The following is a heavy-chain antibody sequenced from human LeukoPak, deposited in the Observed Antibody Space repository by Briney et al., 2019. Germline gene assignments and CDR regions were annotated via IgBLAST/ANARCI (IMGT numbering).Heavy chain of an antibody. CDR3: ARDQEWEQWTSIDY. D-gene: IGHD1-26*01. Sequence: SVKVSCKASGYTFTSYGVSWVRQAPGQGLEWMGRIIPILGIANYAQKFQGRVTITADKSTSTAYMELSSLRSEDTAVYYCARDQEWEQWTSIDYWGQGTLVTVSS. V-gene: IGHV1-69*04. CDR1: GYTFTSYG. J-gene: IGHJ4*02. CDR2: IIPILGIA.